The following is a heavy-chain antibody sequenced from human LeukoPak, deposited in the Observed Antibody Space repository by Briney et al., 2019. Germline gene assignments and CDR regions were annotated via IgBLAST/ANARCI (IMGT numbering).Heavy chain of an antibody. CDR1: GFTFSSYA. CDR2: ISYDGSNK. V-gene: IGHV3-30-3*01. Sequence: QPGRSLRLSCAASGFTFSSYAMHWVRQAPGKGLEWVAVISYDGSNKYYADSVKGRFTISRDNSKNTLYLQMNSLRAEDTAVYYCARDIREQWYYYYYYGMDVWGQGTTVTVSS. D-gene: IGHD6-19*01. CDR3: ARDIREQWYYYYYYGMDV. J-gene: IGHJ6*02.